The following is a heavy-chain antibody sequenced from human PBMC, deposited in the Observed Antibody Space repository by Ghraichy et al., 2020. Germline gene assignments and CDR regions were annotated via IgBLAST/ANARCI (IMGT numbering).Heavy chain of an antibody. V-gene: IGHV4-59*01. Sequence: SETLSLTCTVSGGSISSYYWSWIRQPPGKGLEWIGYIYYSGSTNYNPSLKSRVTISVDTSKNQFSLKLSSVTAADTAVYYCARGVAAAGWYYYYYYMDVWGKGTTVTVSS. D-gene: IGHD6-13*01. CDR1: GGSISSYY. J-gene: IGHJ6*03. CDR2: IYYSGST. CDR3: ARGVAAAGWYYYYYYMDV.